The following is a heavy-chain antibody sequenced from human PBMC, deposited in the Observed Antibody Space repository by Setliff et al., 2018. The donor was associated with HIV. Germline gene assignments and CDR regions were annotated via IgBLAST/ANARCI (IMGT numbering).Heavy chain of an antibody. D-gene: IGHD6-19*01. V-gene: IGHV3-73*01. CDR1: GFTFSGAE. Sequence: PGESLKISCAASGFTFSGAEIHWVRQAAGKGLEWVGCIRSKADKYATDYGASAKGRFIISRDDSKKTAYLQMNTLRAEDTAMYYCLLPCTSGWHNWADPWGQGTLVTAPQ. J-gene: IGHJ5*02. CDR2: IRSKADKYAT. CDR3: LLPCTSGWHNWADP.